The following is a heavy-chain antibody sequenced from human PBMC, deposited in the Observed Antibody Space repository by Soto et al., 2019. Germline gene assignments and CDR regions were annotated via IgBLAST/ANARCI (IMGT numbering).Heavy chain of an antibody. Sequence: SETLSLTCAVYGGSFSGYYWSWIRQPPGKGLEWIGEINHSGSTNYNPSLKSRVTISVDTSKNQFSLKLSSVTAADTAVYYCVRRNSIAAFDYWGQGTLVTVSS. V-gene: IGHV4-34*01. CDR2: INHSGST. CDR3: VRRNSIAAFDY. CDR1: GGSFSGYY. J-gene: IGHJ4*02. D-gene: IGHD6-6*01.